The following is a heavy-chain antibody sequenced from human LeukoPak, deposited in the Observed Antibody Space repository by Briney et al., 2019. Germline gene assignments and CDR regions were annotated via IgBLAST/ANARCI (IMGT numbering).Heavy chain of an antibody. J-gene: IGHJ1*01. CDR2: IFHDATT. D-gene: IGHD3-22*01. CDR1: GGSISSSNW. Sequence: SGTLSLTCAVSGGSISSSNWWSWVRQPPGKGLEWIGDIFHDATTNFNPSLKSRLTLSTDKSKNQFSLKLSSVTAADTAVYYCARLGLYDSSGYYYVWGQGTLVTVSS. CDR3: ARLGLYDSSGYYYV. V-gene: IGHV4-4*02.